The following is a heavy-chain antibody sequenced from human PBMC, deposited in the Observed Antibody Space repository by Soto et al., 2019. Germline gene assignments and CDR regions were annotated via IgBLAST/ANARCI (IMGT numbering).Heavy chain of an antibody. J-gene: IGHJ6*02. CDR3: ARDRGYCSGGSCYSDPSVDYDGMDV. D-gene: IGHD2-15*01. V-gene: IGHV1-18*01. CDR1: GYTFTSYG. CDR2: ISAYNGNT. Sequence: GASVKVSCKASGYTFTSYGISWVRQAPGQGLEWMGWISAYNGNTNYAQKLQGRVTMTTDTSTSTAYMELRSLRSEDTAVYYCARDRGYCSGGSCYSDPSVDYDGMDVWGQGTTVTVSS.